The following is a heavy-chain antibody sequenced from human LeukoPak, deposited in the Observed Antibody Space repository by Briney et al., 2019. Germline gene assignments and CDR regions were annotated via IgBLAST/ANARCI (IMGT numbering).Heavy chain of an antibody. Sequence: GASVNVSCKSSVHTFTSHCISWVRQAPGQGLEWMGWISTDNGNTKYAQKLQGRVTMTTDTSTRTAYMELRSLRSDDTAVYYCAREAVEYCSGGSCYGGIDYWGQGTLVTVSS. CDR3: AREAVEYCSGGSCYGGIDY. CDR2: ISTDNGNT. D-gene: IGHD2-15*01. V-gene: IGHV1-18*01. CDR1: VHTFTSHC. J-gene: IGHJ4*02.